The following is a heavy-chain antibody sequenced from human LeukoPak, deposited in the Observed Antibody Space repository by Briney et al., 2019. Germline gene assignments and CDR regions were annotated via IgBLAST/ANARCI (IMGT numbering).Heavy chain of an antibody. CDR1: GFTFSSYA. CDR2: ISGSGGST. V-gene: IGHV3-23*01. J-gene: IGHJ6*03. Sequence: GGSLRLSCAASGFTFSSYAMSWVRQAPGKGLEWVSAISGSGGSTYYADSVEGRFTISRDNSKNTLYLQMNSLRAEDTAVYYCAKFVRFLEWSPPYGRDGYYMDVWGKGTTVTVSS. D-gene: IGHD3-3*01. CDR3: AKFVRFLEWSPPYGRDGYYMDV.